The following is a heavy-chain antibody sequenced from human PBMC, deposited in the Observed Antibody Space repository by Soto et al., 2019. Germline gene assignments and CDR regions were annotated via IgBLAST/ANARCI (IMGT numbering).Heavy chain of an antibody. V-gene: IGHV4-59*01. CDR2: IYYSGST. CDR1: GGSISSYY. D-gene: IGHD3-22*01. CDR3: ARLYDSSGYYIIYYWYFDL. Sequence: SETLSLTCTVSGGSISSYYWSWIRQPPGRGLEWIGYIYYSGSTNYNPSLKSRVTISVDTSKNQFSLKLSSVTAADTAVYYCARLYDSSGYYIIYYWYFDLWGRGTLVTVSS. J-gene: IGHJ2*01.